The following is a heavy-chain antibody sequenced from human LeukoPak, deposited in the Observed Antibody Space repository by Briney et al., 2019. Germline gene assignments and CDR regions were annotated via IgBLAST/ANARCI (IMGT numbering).Heavy chain of an antibody. CDR2: IYYSGST. D-gene: IGHD6-13*01. J-gene: IGHJ4*02. Sequence: SETLSLTCTVSGGSISSSSYYWGWIRQPPGKGLEWIGSIYYSGSTYYNPSLKSRVTISVDTSKNQFSLKLSSVTALDTAVYYCARKIAAAGHFDYWGQGTLVTVSS. V-gene: IGHV4-39*07. CDR1: GGSISSSSYY. CDR3: ARKIAAAGHFDY.